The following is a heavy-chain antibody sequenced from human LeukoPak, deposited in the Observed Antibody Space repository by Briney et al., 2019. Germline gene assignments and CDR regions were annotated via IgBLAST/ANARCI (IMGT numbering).Heavy chain of an antibody. D-gene: IGHD2-8*02. CDR1: GGIFNSKA. V-gene: IGHV1-69*13. J-gene: IGHJ3*01. Sequence: ASVKVSCKASGGIFNSKALSWVRQAPGQGLEWMGGIIPMFRTANYGQKFQGRVTITADDSTSTGYMELSSLRSEDTAAFYCAYLSASNTGAFDVRGQGTVVTVSS. CDR3: AYLSASNTGAFDV. CDR2: IIPMFRTA.